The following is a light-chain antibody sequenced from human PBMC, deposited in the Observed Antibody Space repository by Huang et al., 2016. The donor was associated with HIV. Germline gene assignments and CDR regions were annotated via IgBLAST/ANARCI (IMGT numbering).Light chain of an antibody. V-gene: IGKV3-15*01. CDR2: GAS. Sequence: MTQSPAILSVSPGERASLSCRASQTVTNNLAWYQHKPGQAPRVLIYGASTRATGVPARFSGSGSGTDFTLTISSLQSEDCGMYYCHQYNNWPPAFGGGTRVEVK. CDR3: HQYNNWPPA. CDR1: QTVTNN. J-gene: IGKJ4*01.